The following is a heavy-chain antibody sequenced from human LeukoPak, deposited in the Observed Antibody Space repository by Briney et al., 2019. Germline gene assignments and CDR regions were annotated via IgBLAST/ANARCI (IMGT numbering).Heavy chain of an antibody. CDR3: ARLGATGYFQH. CDR1: GFTVSSNY. Sequence: SGRSLRLSCAASGFTVSSNYMSWVRQAPGKGLEWVSVIYSGGSTYYADSVKGRFTISRDNSKNTLYLQMNSLRAEDTAVYYCARLGATGYFQHWGQGTLVTVSS. CDR2: IYSGGST. J-gene: IGHJ1*01. V-gene: IGHV3-53*01. D-gene: IGHD1-26*01.